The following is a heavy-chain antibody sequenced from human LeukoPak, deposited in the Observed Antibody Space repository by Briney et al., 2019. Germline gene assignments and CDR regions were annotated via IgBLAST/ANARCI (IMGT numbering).Heavy chain of an antibody. CDR3: ARRPLWFGEPDAFDI. CDR1: GYSFTSYW. CDR2: IYPGDSDT. D-gene: IGHD3-10*01. Sequence: GESLKISCKGSGYSFTSYWIGWVRQMPGKGLERMGIIYPGDSDTRYSPSFQGQVTISADKSISTAYLQWSSLKASDTAMYYCARRPLWFGEPDAFDILGQGTMVTVSS. J-gene: IGHJ3*02. V-gene: IGHV5-51*01.